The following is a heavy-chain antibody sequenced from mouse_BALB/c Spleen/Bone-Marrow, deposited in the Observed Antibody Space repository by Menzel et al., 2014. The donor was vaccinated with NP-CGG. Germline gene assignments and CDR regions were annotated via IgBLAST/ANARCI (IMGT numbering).Heavy chain of an antibody. J-gene: IGHJ4*01. V-gene: IGHV5-6*01. CDR1: ELTYSSYG. Sequence: EVKVVESGGDLVKPGGSLKLSCAASELTYSSYGMSWVRQTPDKRLEWVATICGGDAYTNYPDSVKGRFTISRDSAKNIIYLQMSSLKSEDTDMYYCGRGDGSMDYWGRGTTVTVSS. CDR2: ICGGDAYT. CDR3: GRGDGSMDY. D-gene: IGHD3-3*01.